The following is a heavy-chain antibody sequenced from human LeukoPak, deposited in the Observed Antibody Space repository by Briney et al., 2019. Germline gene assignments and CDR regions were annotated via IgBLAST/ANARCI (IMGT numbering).Heavy chain of an antibody. V-gene: IGHV4-39*07. Sequence: SETLSLTCTVSGDSISTSSYYWGWIRQPPGKGLEWIGSIYYTGSTYYNPSLKSRVTISVDTSKNQFSLKLSSVTAADTAVYYCARGFSAAGTPHFDYWGQGTLVTVSS. CDR2: IYYTGST. CDR1: GDSISTSSYY. J-gene: IGHJ4*02. CDR3: ARGFSAAGTPHFDY. D-gene: IGHD6-13*01.